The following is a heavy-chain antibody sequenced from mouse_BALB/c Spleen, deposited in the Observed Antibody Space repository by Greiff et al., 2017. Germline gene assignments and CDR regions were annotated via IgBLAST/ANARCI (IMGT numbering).Heavy chain of an antibody. CDR2: IRLKSNNYAT. D-gene: IGHD1-2*01. CDR1: GFTFSNYW. Sequence: EVKVEESGGGLVQPGGSMKLSCVASGFTFSNYWMNWVRQSPEKGLEWVAEIRLKSNNYATHYAESVKGRFTISRDDSKSSVYLQMNNLRAEDTGIYYCTRTTATNFDYWGQGTTLTVSS. CDR3: TRTTATNFDY. J-gene: IGHJ2*01. V-gene: IGHV6-6*02.